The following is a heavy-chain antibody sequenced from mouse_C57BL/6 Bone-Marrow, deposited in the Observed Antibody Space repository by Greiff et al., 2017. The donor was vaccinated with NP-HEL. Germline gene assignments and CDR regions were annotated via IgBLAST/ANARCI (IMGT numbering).Heavy chain of an antibody. V-gene: IGHV1-64*01. J-gene: IGHJ1*03. CDR3: ARKGNFEV. CDR2: IHPNSGST. Sequence: QVQLQQPGAELVKPGASVKLSCKASGYTFTSYWMHWVKQRPGQGLEWIGMIHPNSGSTNYNEKFKRKATLTVDKSSSTAYMHLSSLTSEDSAVYYCARKGNFEVWGTGTTVTVSS. CDR1: GYTFTSYW.